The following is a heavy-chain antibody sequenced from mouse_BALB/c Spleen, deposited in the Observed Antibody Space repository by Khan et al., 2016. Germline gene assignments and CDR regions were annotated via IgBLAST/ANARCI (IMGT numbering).Heavy chain of an antibody. D-gene: IGHD1-1*01. Sequence: EVQLQESGPGLVKPSQSLSLTCTVTGYSITSDYAWNWIRQFPGNRLEWMGYISYSGSTSYNPSLKRRISITRDTSKNQFFLQLNSVTSEDTAPYYCARSDYGDKDAMDYWGQGTSVTVSS. J-gene: IGHJ4*01. CDR3: ARSDYGDKDAMDY. CDR2: ISYSGST. CDR1: GYSITSDYA. V-gene: IGHV3-2*02.